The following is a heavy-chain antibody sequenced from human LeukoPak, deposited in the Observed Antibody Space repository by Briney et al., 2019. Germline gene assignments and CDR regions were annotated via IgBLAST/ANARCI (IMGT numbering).Heavy chain of an antibody. J-gene: IGHJ6*02. CDR3: ASLGYSSGWYSNYYYGMDV. D-gene: IGHD6-19*01. V-gene: IGHV1-18*01. CDR2: ISAYNGNT. CDR1: GYTFTSYG. Sequence: ASVKVSCKASGYTFTSYGISWVRQAPGQGLEWMGWISAYNGNTNYAQKLQGRVTMTRDTSTSTVYMELSSLRSEDTAVYYCASLGYSSGWYSNYYYGMDVWGQGTTVTVSS.